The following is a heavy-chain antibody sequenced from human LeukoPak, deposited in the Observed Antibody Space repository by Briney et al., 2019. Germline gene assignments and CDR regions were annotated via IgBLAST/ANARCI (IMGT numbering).Heavy chain of an antibody. CDR3: ARGRVVTAISYYFDY. CDR1: GGSFSGYY. Sequence: SETLSLTCAVYGGSFSGYYWSWIRQPPGKGLEWIGEINHSGSTNYNPSLKSRVTISVDTSKNQFSLKLSSVTAADTAVYYCARGRVVTAISYYFDYWGQGTLVTVS. CDR2: INHSGST. V-gene: IGHV4-34*01. J-gene: IGHJ4*02. D-gene: IGHD2-21*02.